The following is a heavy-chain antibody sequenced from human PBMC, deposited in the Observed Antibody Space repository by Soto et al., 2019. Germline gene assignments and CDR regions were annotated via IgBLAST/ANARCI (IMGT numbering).Heavy chain of an antibody. Sequence: PSQTLSLTCAISGDSVSSNTASWNCIRSSPSRGFEWLGRTYYRSNWRHDYAVSVKSRITVNPDTTKNHFSLKLNSVAPDDTAVYYCARGVATVNFDYWGQGTLVTVSS. V-gene: IGHV6-1*01. D-gene: IGHD4-17*01. CDR1: GDSVSSNTAS. J-gene: IGHJ4*02. CDR3: ARGVATVNFDY. CDR2: TYYRSNWRH.